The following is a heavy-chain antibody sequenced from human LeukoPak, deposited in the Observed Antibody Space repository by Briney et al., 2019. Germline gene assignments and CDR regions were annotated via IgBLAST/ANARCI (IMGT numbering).Heavy chain of an antibody. CDR2: ISGGAYST. CDR3: AKDSGNWGKWFDP. J-gene: IGHJ5*02. D-gene: IGHD7-27*01. CDR1: GFTFSSYS. V-gene: IGHV3-23*01. Sequence: GGSLRLSCAASGFTFSSYSMNWVRQAPGKGLEWVSAISGGAYSTYYADSVKGRFTISRDNSNNTLYLQMNSLRAEDTAIYYCAKDSGNWGKWFDPWGQGTLVTVSS.